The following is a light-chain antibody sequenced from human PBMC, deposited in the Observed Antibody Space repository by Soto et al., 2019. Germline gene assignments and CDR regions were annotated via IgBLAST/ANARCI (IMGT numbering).Light chain of an antibody. V-gene: IGKV4-1*01. Sequence: VMTQSPDSLAVSLGERATINCKSSQSVLYSSNNKNYLAWYQQKPGQPPKLLIYWASTRESGVPDRFSGSGSGTDFTLTISSLQAEDVAVYYCQQYYSTPPTFDGGTK. J-gene: IGKJ4*01. CDR3: QQYYSTPPT. CDR1: QSVLYSSNNKNY. CDR2: WAS.